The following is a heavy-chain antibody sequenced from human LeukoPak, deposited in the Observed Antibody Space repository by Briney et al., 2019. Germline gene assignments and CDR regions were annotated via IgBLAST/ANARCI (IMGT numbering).Heavy chain of an antibody. CDR1: GGSISSGSYY. Sequence: SETLSLTCTVSGGSISSGSYYWSWIRQPAGKGLEWIGRIYTSGSTNYNPSLKGRVTISVDTSKNQFSLKLSSVTAADTAVYYCARDNPKHYDSSGWVYWGQGTLVTVSS. J-gene: IGHJ4*02. V-gene: IGHV4-61*02. CDR2: IYTSGST. CDR3: ARDNPKHYDSSGWVY. D-gene: IGHD3-22*01.